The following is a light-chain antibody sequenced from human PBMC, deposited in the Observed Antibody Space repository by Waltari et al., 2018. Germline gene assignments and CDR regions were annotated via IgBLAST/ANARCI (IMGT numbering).Light chain of an antibody. J-gene: IGKJ2*01. V-gene: IGKV3-11*01. CDR3: QQRFSWPRT. CDR2: DAS. Sequence: EIVLTQSPASLSLSPRQRATLSCRASQSVINQLAWYQQKPGQAPRLLIYDASTRAAGIPARFSGSGSGTDFTLIISSLEPEDFAVYYCQQRFSWPRTFGQGTILEI. CDR1: QSVINQ.